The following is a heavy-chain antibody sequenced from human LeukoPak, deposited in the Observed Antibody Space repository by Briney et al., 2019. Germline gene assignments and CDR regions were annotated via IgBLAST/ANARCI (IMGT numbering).Heavy chain of an antibody. V-gene: IGHV1-2*02. Sequence: ASVKVSCKASGYTFTGYYMHWVRQAPGQGLEWMGWINPNSGGTNYAQKFQGRVTMTRDTSISTAYMELSRLRSDDTAVYYCARGLCLDCSSTSCVCEYYFDYWGQGTLVTVSS. CDR1: GYTFTGYY. D-gene: IGHD2-2*01. CDR2: INPNSGGT. J-gene: IGHJ4*02. CDR3: ARGLCLDCSSTSCVCEYYFDY.